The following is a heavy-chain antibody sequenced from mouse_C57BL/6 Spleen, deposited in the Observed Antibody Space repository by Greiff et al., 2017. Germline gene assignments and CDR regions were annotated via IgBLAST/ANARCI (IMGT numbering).Heavy chain of an antibody. CDR2: IYPGDGDT. J-gene: IGHJ4*01. D-gene: IGHD2-5*01. Sequence: QVQLKESGPELVKPGASVKISCKASGYAFSSSWMNWVKQRPGKGLEWIGRIYPGDGDTNYNGKFKGKATLTADKSSSTAYMQLSSLTSEDSAVDFCARGYSNYEDAMDYWGQGTSVTVSS. CDR1: GYAFSSSW. CDR3: ARGYSNYEDAMDY. V-gene: IGHV1-82*01.